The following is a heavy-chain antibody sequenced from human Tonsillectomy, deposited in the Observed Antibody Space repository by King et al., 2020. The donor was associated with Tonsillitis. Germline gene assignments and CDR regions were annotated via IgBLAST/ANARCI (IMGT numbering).Heavy chain of an antibody. D-gene: IGHD6-19*01. V-gene: IGHV4-39*07. CDR2: IYYSGST. Sequence: QMQLQESGPGLVKPSETLSLTCTVSGGSISSSSYYWGWIRQPPGKGLEWIGSIYYSGSTYYNPSLKSRVTISVDTSKNQFSLKLSSVTAADTAVYYCARHFMYSSGWYYDYWGQGTLVTVSS. CDR1: GGSISSSSYY. J-gene: IGHJ4*02. CDR3: ARHFMYSSGWYYDY.